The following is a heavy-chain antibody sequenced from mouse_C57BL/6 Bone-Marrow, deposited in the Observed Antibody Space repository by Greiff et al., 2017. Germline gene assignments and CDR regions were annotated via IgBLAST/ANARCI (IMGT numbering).Heavy chain of an antibody. D-gene: IGHD1-1*01. CDR2: IDPSDSYT. Sequence: QVQLQQSGAELVKPGASVKLSCKASGYTFTSYWMQWVKQRPGQGLEWIGEIDPSDSYTNYNQKFKGKATLTVDTSSSTAYMPLSSLTSEDSAVYCCAKGRKNYYGRYWGQGTTLTVSS. CDR1: GYTFTSYW. V-gene: IGHV1-50*01. CDR3: AKGRKNYYGRY. J-gene: IGHJ2*01.